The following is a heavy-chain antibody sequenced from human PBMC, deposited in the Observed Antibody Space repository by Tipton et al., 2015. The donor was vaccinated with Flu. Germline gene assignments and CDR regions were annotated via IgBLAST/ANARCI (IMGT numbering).Heavy chain of an antibody. J-gene: IGHJ4*02. Sequence: TLSLTCTVPGGSISSYYWSWIRQPPGKGLGWIGYIYYSGSTNYNHSLKSRVTISVDTSKNQFSLKLSSVTAADTAVYYCARVRSGWSYYFDYWGQGTLVTVSS. CDR1: GGSISSYY. D-gene: IGHD6-19*01. V-gene: IGHV4-59*01. CDR3: ARVRSGWSYYFDY. CDR2: IYYSGST.